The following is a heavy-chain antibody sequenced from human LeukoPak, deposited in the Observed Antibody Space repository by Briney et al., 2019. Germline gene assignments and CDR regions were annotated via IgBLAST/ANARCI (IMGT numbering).Heavy chain of an antibody. V-gene: IGHV4-30-4*08. CDR3: ARVVNYYDSSGDTFDY. J-gene: IGHJ4*02. Sequence: PSETLSLTCTVSGGSICSGDYYWSWIRQPPGKGLEGNRYIYYSGSTYYNPSLKSRVTISVDTSKNQFSLKLSSVTAADTAVYYCARVVNYYDSSGDTFDYWGQGTLVTVSS. CDR2: IYYSGST. D-gene: IGHD3-22*01. CDR1: GGSICSGDYY.